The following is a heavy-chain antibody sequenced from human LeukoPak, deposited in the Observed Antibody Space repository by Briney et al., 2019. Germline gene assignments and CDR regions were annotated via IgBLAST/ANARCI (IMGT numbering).Heavy chain of an antibody. CDR1: GFTFSSYW. Sequence: GGSLRLSCAASGFTFSSYWMSWVRQAPGKGLEWVANIKQDGSEKYYVDSVKGRFTISRDNAKNSLYLQMNSLRAEDTAVYYCARVLEMATIQSFDYWGQGTLVTVSS. J-gene: IGHJ4*02. V-gene: IGHV3-7*01. D-gene: IGHD5-24*01. CDR2: IKQDGSEK. CDR3: ARVLEMATIQSFDY.